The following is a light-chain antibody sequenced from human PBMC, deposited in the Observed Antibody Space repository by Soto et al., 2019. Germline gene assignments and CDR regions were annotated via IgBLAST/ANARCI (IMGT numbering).Light chain of an antibody. CDR3: QQYGSSPPYT. CDR2: GSS. J-gene: IGKJ2*01. Sequence: EVVLTQSPGTLSLSPGERATLSCRASQSVSNNYVAWYQQKPGQAPRLLIFGSSDRATGIPDRFSGSGSGTDFTLTSSRLEPEDFAVYYCQQYGSSPPYTFGQGTKLEIK. V-gene: IGKV3-20*01. CDR1: QSVSNNY.